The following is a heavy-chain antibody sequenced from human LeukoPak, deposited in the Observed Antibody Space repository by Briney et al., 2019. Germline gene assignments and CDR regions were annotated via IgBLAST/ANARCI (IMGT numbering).Heavy chain of an antibody. Sequence: GGSLRLSCAASGFTVSSNYMSWVRQAPGKGLEWVSVIYSGGSTYYADSVKGRFTISRDNSKNTLYLQMNSLRAEDTAVYYCARGPLVGGCSSTSCYSYYYYYYYMDVWGKGTTVTVSS. J-gene: IGHJ6*03. V-gene: IGHV3-53*01. CDR2: IYSGGST. CDR1: GFTVSSNY. CDR3: ARGPLVGGCSSTSCYSYYYYYYYMDV. D-gene: IGHD2-2*01.